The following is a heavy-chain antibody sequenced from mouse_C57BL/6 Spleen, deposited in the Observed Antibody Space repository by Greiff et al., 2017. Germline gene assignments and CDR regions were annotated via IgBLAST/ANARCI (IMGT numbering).Heavy chain of an antibody. CDR1: GYTFTSYW. CDR3: ARGNYSNPYYYAMDY. J-gene: IGHJ4*01. CDR2: IDPSDSET. D-gene: IGHD2-5*01. Sequence: QVQLQQPGAELVRPGSSVKLSCKASGYTFTSYWMHWVKQRPIQGLEWIGNIDPSDSETHYNQKFKDKATLTVDKSSSTAYMQLSSLTSEDSAVYYCARGNYSNPYYYAMDYWGQGTSVTVSS. V-gene: IGHV1-52*01.